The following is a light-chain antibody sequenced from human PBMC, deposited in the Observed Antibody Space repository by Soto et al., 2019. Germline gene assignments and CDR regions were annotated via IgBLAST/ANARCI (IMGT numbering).Light chain of an antibody. CDR2: DVS. Sequence: QSVLTQPASVSGSPGQSITISCTGTNSDVGGYNYVSWYQQHPGKAPKLLIYDVSSRPSGLSNRFSGSKSGNTASLIISGLQAEDEADYYCASYTNSITYVFVSGTKVTVL. CDR3: ASYTNSITYV. CDR1: NSDVGGYNY. J-gene: IGLJ1*01. V-gene: IGLV2-14*03.